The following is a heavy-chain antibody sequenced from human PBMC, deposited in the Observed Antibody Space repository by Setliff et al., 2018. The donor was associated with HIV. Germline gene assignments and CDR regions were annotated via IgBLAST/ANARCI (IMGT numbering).Heavy chain of an antibody. J-gene: IGHJ5*02. Sequence: SETLSLTCAVSGYSISSSYYWGWIRQPPGKGLEWIASVYHGGSAYYNPSLKSRVTISVDTSKNQASLKVSSVTAADTAVYYCARGQPLTGEAHLFDPWGQGTLFTVSS. V-gene: IGHV4-38-2*01. D-gene: IGHD7-27*01. CDR1: GYSISSSYY. CDR2: VYHGGSA. CDR3: ARGQPLTGEAHLFDP.